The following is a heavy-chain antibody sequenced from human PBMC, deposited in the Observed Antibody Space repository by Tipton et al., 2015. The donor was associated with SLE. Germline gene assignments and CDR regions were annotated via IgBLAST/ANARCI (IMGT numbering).Heavy chain of an antibody. V-gene: IGHV4-39*07. D-gene: IGHD5-12*01. J-gene: IGHJ6*02. CDR3: APLHSGYDYYYYGMDV. CDR2: T. Sequence: TYYTPSLKSRVTISVDTSKNQFSLKLSSVTAADTAVYYCAPLHSGYDYYYYGMDVWGQGTTVTVSS.